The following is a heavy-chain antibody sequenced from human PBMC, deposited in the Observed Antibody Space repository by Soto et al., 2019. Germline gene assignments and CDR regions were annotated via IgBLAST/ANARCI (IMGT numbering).Heavy chain of an antibody. CDR3: AGTDYGDYESDY. D-gene: IGHD4-17*01. Sequence: SETLSLTCTVSGGSISIYYWNWIRQSPGKGLEWIGNIYYSGNTNYNPSLKSRVIISIDTSKTQLSLKLSSVTAADAAVYFCAGTDYGDYESDYWGQGAQVTVSS. CDR2: IYYSGNT. CDR1: GGSISIYY. J-gene: IGHJ4*02. V-gene: IGHV4-59*01.